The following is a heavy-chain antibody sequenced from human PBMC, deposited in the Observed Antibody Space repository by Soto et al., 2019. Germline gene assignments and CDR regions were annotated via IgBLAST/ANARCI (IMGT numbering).Heavy chain of an antibody. Sequence: EVHLVESGGASVQPGRSLRLSCATSGFTFDDYAMHWVRQAPGKGLEWVSSISWNSGSIEYAGSVSGRFTISRDNAKKSLYLHMNFLRPGDTARYYCGKATSSSIVGATDNWGQGSLVTVSS. CDR2: ISWNSGSI. CDR1: GFTFDDYA. CDR3: GKATSSSIVGATDN. V-gene: IGHV3-9*01. J-gene: IGHJ4*02. D-gene: IGHD1-26*01.